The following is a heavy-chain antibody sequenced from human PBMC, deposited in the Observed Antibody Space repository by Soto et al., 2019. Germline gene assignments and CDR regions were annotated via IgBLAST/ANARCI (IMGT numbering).Heavy chain of an antibody. Sequence: GASVKVSCKASGYTFTSYDINWVRQATGQGLEWMGWMNPNSGNTGYAQKFQGRVTMTRNTSISTAYMELSSLGSEDTAVYYCARGHEGSSSPNNWFDPWGQGTLVTVSS. CDR3: ARGHEGSSSPNNWFDP. J-gene: IGHJ5*02. CDR2: MNPNSGNT. D-gene: IGHD6-13*01. V-gene: IGHV1-8*01. CDR1: GYTFTSYD.